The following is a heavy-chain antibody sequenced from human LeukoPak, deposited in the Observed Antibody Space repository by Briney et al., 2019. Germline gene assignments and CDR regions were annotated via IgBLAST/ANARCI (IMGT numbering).Heavy chain of an antibody. CDR1: GGSISSGGYY. V-gene: IGHV4-31*03. J-gene: IGHJ6*02. CDR2: IYYSGST. CDR3: ARDEGGGSGSYYDYYYGMDV. Sequence: PSETLSLTCTVSGGSISSGGYYWSWIRQHPGKGLEWIGYIYYSGSTYYNPSLKSRVTISVDTSKNQFSLKLSSVTAADTAVYYCARDEGGGSGSYYDYYYGMDVWGQGTTVTVSS. D-gene: IGHD3-10*01.